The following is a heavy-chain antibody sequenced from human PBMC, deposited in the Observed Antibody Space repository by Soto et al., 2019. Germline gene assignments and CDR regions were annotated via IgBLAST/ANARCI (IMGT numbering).Heavy chain of an antibody. D-gene: IGHD1-26*01. V-gene: IGHV1-8*01. Sequence: QVQLVQSGAEVKKPGASVKVSCKASGYTFTSYDINWVRQATGQGLEWMGWMNPNSGNTGYAQKFHGRISMTRNTSRSTAYMELSSLRSEATAVYYCAREKVGAVDYWGQGTLVTVSS. J-gene: IGHJ4*02. CDR1: GYTFTSYD. CDR2: MNPNSGNT. CDR3: AREKVGAVDY.